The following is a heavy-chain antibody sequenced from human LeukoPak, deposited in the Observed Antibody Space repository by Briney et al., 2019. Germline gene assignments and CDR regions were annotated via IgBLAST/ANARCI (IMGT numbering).Heavy chain of an antibody. D-gene: IGHD3-22*01. Sequence: GGSLRLSCAASGFSFSSFWMHWGRQAPGKGLVWVSRISPDGSYTTYADSVKGRFTVSRDNAKNTLYLQMSSLRAEDTAVYYCAKDADYYDSSGYSIKLDYWGQGTLVTVSS. CDR3: AKDADYYDSSGYSIKLDY. CDR1: GFSFSSFW. J-gene: IGHJ4*02. CDR2: ISPDGSYT. V-gene: IGHV3-74*01.